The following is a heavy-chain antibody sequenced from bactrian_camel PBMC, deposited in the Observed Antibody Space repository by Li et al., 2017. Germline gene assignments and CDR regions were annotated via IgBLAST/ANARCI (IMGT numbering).Heavy chain of an antibody. CDR3: KTNCMPLGAYWFLSDSGY. CDR1: GYTSSYNC. Sequence: QLVESGGGSVQAGGSLRLSCAVSGYTSSYNCMAWFRQAPGKEREGVAAIYTGDGSTCYTDSVKGRFTISKDKAKDSVYLQMNNLKPEDTARYSCKTNCMPLGAYWFLSDSGYWGLGTQVTVS. CDR2: IYTGDGST. D-gene: IGHD1*01. V-gene: IGHV3S25*01. J-gene: IGHJ6*01.